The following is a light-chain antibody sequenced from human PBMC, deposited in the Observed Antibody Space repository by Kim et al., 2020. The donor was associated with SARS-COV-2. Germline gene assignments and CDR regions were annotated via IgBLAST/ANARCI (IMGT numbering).Light chain of an antibody. Sequence: SASAGARATITCRASQTIRTWLAWYQQKPGKPPNALISDASSLESGVPSRFSGSGSGTEFTLTISSLQPDDFATYYCQEYNSDFTFGPGTKGDIK. V-gene: IGKV1-5*01. CDR1: QTIRTW. CDR2: DAS. J-gene: IGKJ3*01. CDR3: QEYNSDFT.